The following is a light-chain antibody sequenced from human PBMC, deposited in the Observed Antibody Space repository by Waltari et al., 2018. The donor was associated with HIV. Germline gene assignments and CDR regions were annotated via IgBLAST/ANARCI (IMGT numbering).Light chain of an antibody. V-gene: IGLV1-44*01. CDR1: SPNIGSNT. CDR3: ASWDDSLNGPV. CDR2: GKK. J-gene: IGLJ2*01. Sequence: QSVLTQPPSTSGTPGQRVTIPCSGSSPNIGSNTVSWFQQLPGKAPKVLIYGKKPRPSGVPDRFSGSKSGTSASLAIGGLQSEDEAEYYCASWDDSLNGPVFGGGTTLTVL.